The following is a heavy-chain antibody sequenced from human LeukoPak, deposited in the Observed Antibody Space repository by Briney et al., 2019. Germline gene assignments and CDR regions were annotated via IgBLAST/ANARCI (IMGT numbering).Heavy chain of an antibody. Sequence: SETLSLTCAVSGYSISSGYYWGWIRQPPGKGLEWIGSIYHSGSTYYNPSLKSRVTISVDTSKNQFSLKLSSVTAADTAVYYCARLISGSSGYYHYYYYYSYMDVWGKGTTVTVSS. J-gene: IGHJ6*03. D-gene: IGHD3-22*01. CDR2: IYHSGST. CDR1: GYSISSGYY. V-gene: IGHV4-38-2*01. CDR3: ARLISGSSGYYHYYYYYSYMDV.